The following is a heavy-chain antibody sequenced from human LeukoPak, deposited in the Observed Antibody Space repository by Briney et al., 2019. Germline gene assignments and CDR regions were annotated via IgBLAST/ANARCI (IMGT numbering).Heavy chain of an antibody. CDR3: ARRGPMRQPNWFDP. D-gene: IGHD3-22*01. J-gene: IGHJ5*02. V-gene: IGHV4-39*01. CDR2: IYYSGRT. Sequence: PSETLSLTCTVSGGSISSTSYYWGWIRQPRGKGLEWIGSIYYSGRTYYNPSLKSRVTISVDTSRNQFSLKLSSVTAADTAVYYCARRGPMRQPNWFDPWGQGTLVTVSS. CDR1: GGSISSTSYY.